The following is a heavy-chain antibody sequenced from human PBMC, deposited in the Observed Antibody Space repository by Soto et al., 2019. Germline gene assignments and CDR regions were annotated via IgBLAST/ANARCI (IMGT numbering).Heavy chain of an antibody. V-gene: IGHV3-30-3*01. CDR2: ISYDGSNK. CDR3: ARERLYYYDSSGCPDY. Sequence: QVQLVESGGGVVQPGRSLRLSCAASGFTFSSYAMHWVRQAPGKGLEWVAVISYDGSNKYYADSVKGRFTISRDNSKNTLYLQMNSLRAEDTAVYYCARERLYYYDSSGCPDYWGQGTLVTVSS. CDR1: GFTFSSYA. J-gene: IGHJ4*02. D-gene: IGHD3-22*01.